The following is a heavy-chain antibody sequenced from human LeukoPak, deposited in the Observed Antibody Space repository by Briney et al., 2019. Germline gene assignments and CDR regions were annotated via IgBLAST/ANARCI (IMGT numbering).Heavy chain of an antibody. V-gene: IGHV3-48*01. J-gene: IGHJ2*01. CDR2: ISSSSSTI. Sequence: GGSLRLSCAASGFTFSSYSMNWVRQAPGKGLEWVSYISSSSSTIYYADSVKGRFTISRDNAKNSLFLQMNSLRAEDTAVYYCSRQTARYWYFDLWGRGTLVTVSS. CDR1: GFTFSSYS. CDR3: SRQTARYWYFDL. D-gene: IGHD1-14*01.